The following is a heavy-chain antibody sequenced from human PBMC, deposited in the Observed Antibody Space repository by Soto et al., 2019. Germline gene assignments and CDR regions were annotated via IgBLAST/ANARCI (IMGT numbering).Heavy chain of an antibody. V-gene: IGHV1-69*06. CDR1: GGTFNSYS. CDR2: IIPIFGTA. J-gene: IGHJ6*02. D-gene: IGHD5-18*01. CDR3: ARGGENTAMILYYYGMDV. Sequence: SVKVSFKSSGGTFNSYSISWVRQAPGQGLECMGGIIPIFGTANYAQKFQGRVTITADKSTSTAYMELSSLRSEDTAVYYCARGGENTAMILYYYGMDVWGQGTTVTVSS.